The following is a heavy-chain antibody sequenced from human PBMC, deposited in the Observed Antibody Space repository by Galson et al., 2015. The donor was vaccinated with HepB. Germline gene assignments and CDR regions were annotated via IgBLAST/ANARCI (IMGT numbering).Heavy chain of an antibody. Sequence: LRLSCAASGFTFDDYAMHWVRQAPGKGLEWVSGISWNSGSIGYADSVKGRFTISRDNAKNSLYLQMNSLRAEDTALYYCAKAEYYDFWSGYTYYYGMDVWGQGTTVTVSS. CDR1: GFTFDDYA. D-gene: IGHD3-3*01. V-gene: IGHV3-9*01. CDR3: AKAEYYDFWSGYTYYYGMDV. CDR2: ISWNSGSI. J-gene: IGHJ6*02.